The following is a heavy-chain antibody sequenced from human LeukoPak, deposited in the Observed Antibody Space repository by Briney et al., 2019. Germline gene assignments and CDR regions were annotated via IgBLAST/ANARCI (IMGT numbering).Heavy chain of an antibody. CDR1: GFTFSTYA. CDR2: ISTNGDST. CDR3: ARWGSTSCYDY. D-gene: IGHD2-2*01. J-gene: IGHJ4*02. Sequence: GGSLRLSCAASGFTFSTYAMHWVRQAPGKGLEYVSAISTNGDSTYYADSVKGRFTISKDNSKNTLFLQMGSLRADDMAVYYCARWGSTSCYDYWGQGTLVTVSS. V-gene: IGHV3-64*02.